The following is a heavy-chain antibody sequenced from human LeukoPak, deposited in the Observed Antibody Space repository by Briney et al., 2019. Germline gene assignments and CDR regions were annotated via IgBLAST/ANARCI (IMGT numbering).Heavy chain of an antibody. CDR3: ARDYAGTLLGDY. D-gene: IGHD1-7*01. CDR1: GFTFDDYT. V-gene: IGHV3-43*01. Sequence: GGSLRLSCAASGFTFDDYTMHWVRQVPGKGLEWVSFISWDGSSTYYVDSVKGRSIISRDNRKNSLYLQMNSLRTEDTALYYCARDYAGTLLGDYWGQGTLVTVSS. J-gene: IGHJ4*02. CDR2: ISWDGSST.